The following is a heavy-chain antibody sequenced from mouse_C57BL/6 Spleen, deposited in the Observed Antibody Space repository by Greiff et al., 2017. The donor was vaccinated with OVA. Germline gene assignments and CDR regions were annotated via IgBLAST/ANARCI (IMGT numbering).Heavy chain of an antibody. CDR1: GYTFTSYW. CDR3: ARSFDY. Sequence: VQLQQPGAELVMPGASVKLSCKASGYTFTSYWMHWVKQRPGQGLEWIGKIVPSDSYTNYNQKFKGKSTLTVDKSSSTAYIKLSSLTSEDTAVYYCARSFDYWGQGTTLTVSS. V-gene: IGHV1-69*01. CDR2: IVPSDSYT. J-gene: IGHJ2*01.